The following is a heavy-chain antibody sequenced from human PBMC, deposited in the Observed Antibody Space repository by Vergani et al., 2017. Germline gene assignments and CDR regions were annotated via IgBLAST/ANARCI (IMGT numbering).Heavy chain of an antibody. CDR1: GDTFSSYN. D-gene: IGHD6-19*01. Sequence: QVQLVQSGAEVKKPGASVKVSCKASGDTFSSYNMSWVRQAPGQGLEWMGRIIPIVDIANYAQKFQGRVTITADTSTSTAYRELSSLRSDDTAVYYCASAEAGLDAFDIWHQGTMITVS. J-gene: IGHJ3*02. CDR3: ASAEAGLDAFDI. V-gene: IGHV1-69*09. CDR2: IIPIVDIA.